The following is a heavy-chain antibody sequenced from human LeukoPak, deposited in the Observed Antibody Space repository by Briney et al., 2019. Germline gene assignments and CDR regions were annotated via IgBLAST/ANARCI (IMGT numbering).Heavy chain of an antibody. Sequence: PSETLSLTCTVSGGSFSSSSYYWGWIRQPPGKGLEWIGSIFYSGSTYYNPSLKSRVTISVDTSNNQFSLKLTSVTAADTAVYYCARQKRSILQFLEWLLHFDDWGQGTLVTVSS. J-gene: IGHJ4*02. CDR2: IFYSGST. V-gene: IGHV4-39*01. CDR3: ARQKRSILQFLEWLLHFDD. CDR1: GGSFSSSSYY. D-gene: IGHD3-3*01.